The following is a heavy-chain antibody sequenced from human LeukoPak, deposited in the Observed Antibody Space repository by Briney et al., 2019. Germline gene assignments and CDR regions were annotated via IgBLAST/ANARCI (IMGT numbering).Heavy chain of an antibody. CDR2: IGSSGVNT. Sequence: GGSLRLSCAASGFTFSSYSMSWVRQAPGKGLEWVSSIGSSGVNTYYADSVKGRFTISRDNSKYTLYLQMDSLRDEDTAVYYCAKLVRGVLPYYFDYWGQGTLVTVSS. J-gene: IGHJ4*02. V-gene: IGHV3-23*01. D-gene: IGHD3-10*01. CDR3: AKLVRGVLPYYFDY. CDR1: GFTFSSYS.